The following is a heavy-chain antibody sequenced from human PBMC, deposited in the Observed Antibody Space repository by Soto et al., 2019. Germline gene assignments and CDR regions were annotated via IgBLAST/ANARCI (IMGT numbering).Heavy chain of an antibody. CDR1: GYTFTNYG. CDR3: ARARQWEPLLY. V-gene: IGHV1-18*01. J-gene: IGHJ4*02. CDR2: ASAYNRNT. D-gene: IGHD1-26*01. Sequence: QVRLVQSGAEVKRPGASVRVSCKASGYTFTNYGITWVRQVPGQGLEWMGWASAYNRNTNYAQKFEDRVIMTTDTSTGTAHMELRSLSYADTALYFCARARQWEPLLYWGQGTLVTVSS.